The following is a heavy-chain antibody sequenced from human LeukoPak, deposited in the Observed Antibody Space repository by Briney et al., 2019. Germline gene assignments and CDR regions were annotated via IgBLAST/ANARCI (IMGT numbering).Heavy chain of an antibody. CDR2: IYYTGST. V-gene: IGHV4-59*08. CDR1: GGSIRSSH. J-gene: IGHJ4*02. CDR3: ARHRAYSSSSPFDY. Sequence: PSETLSLTCTVSGGSIRSSHWSWIRQPPGKGLEWIGYIYYTGSTNYNPSLKSRVTMFVDMSKNQFSLRLSSVTAADTAVYYCARHRAYSSSSPFDYWGQGTLVTVSS. D-gene: IGHD6-6*01.